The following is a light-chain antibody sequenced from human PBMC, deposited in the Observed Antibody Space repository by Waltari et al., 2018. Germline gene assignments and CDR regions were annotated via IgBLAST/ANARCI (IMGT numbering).Light chain of an antibody. V-gene: IGLV3-1*01. J-gene: IGLJ2*01. CDR3: QAWDSSTGMV. CDR2: QDR. CDR1: KLGDKY. Sequence: SYELTQPPSVSVSPGQTASITCSGDKLGDKYACWYQQKPGQSPVLVIYQDRKRPSGIPERFSGSNSGNTATLTISGTQAMDEADYYCQAWDSSTGMVFGGGTKLTVL.